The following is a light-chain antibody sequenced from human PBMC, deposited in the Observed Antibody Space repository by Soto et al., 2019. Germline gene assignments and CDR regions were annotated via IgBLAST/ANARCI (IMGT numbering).Light chain of an antibody. J-gene: IGKJ4*01. CDR2: TAS. CDR1: QSIKY. CDR3: QQSDRAPRT. V-gene: IGKV1-39*01. Sequence: DVQMTQSPSSLSASVGDRVTITCRTSQSIKYLNWYQQIPGRAPKFLIATASILQRGVPSRFSGSGSGTEFSLTINGLQPEDFATYYCQQSDRAPRTFGGGTKVEI.